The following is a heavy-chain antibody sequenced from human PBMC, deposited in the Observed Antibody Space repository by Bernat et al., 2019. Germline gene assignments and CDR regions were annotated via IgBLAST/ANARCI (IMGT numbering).Heavy chain of an antibody. CDR2: ISSSSSYI. D-gene: IGHD3-3*01. Sequence: EVQLVESGGGLVKPGGSLRLSCAASGFTFSSYSMNWVRQAPGKGLEWVSSISSSSSYIYYADSVKCRFTISRDNAKNSLYMQMNSLRAEDTAVYYCARMETYYDFWSGLAGKPLDYWGQGTLVTVSS. CDR3: ARMETYYDFWSGLAGKPLDY. CDR1: GFTFSSYS. J-gene: IGHJ4*02. V-gene: IGHV3-21*01.